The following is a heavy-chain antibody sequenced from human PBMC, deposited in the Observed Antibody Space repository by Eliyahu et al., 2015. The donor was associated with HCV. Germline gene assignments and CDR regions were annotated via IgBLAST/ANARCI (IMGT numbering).Heavy chain of an antibody. D-gene: IGHD6-13*01. V-gene: IGHV4-34*01. CDR2: INHSGST. Sequence: QVQLQQWGAGLLKPSETLSLTCAVYGGSFSGYYWSWIRQPPGKGLEWIGEINHSGSTNYNPSLKSRVTISVDTSKNQFSLKLSSVTAADTAVYYCASGSPRDPSIAAAGQPIDYWGQGTLVTVSS. J-gene: IGHJ4*02. CDR3: ASGSPRDPSIAAAGQPIDY. CDR1: GGSFSGYY.